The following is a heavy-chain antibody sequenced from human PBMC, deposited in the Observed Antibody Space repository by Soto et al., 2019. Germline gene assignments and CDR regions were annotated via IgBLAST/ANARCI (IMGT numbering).Heavy chain of an antibody. CDR3: ARDGSRAEWLLPFDP. V-gene: IGHV1-3*01. J-gene: IGHJ5*02. CDR1: GYTFTSYA. D-gene: IGHD3-22*01. CDR2: INAGNGNT. Sequence: ASVKVSGKASGYTFTSYARHWVRQAPVQRLEWMGWINAGNGNTKYSQKFQGRVTITRGTSASTAYMELSSLRSEDTAVYYCARDGSRAEWLLPFDPWGQGTLVTVSS.